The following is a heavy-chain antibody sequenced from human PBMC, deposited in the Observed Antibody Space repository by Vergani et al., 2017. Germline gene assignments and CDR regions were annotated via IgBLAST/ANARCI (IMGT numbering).Heavy chain of an antibody. CDR2: IKSKTDGGTT. CDR3: ARGHGGVAY. J-gene: IGHJ4*02. CDR1: GFTFSNAW. Sequence: EVQLVESGGGLVKPGGSLRLSCAASGFTFSNAWMSWVRRAPGKGLEWVGRIKSKTDGGTTDYAAPVKGRFTISRDDSKNTLYLQMNSLRAEDTAVYYCARGHGGVAYWGQGTLVTVSS. D-gene: IGHD2-15*01. V-gene: IGHV3-15*01.